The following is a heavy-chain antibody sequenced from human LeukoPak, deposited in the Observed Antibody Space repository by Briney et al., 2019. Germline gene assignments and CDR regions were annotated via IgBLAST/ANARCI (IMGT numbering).Heavy chain of an antibody. J-gene: IGHJ4*02. CDR3: AKDLATKGNCGGDCYSFDY. CDR2: IRFDGSNK. D-gene: IGHD2-21*01. CDR1: RFTFSSYG. Sequence: GGSLRLSCAASRFTFSSYGMHWVRQAPGKGLEWVAYIRFDGSNKDYADSVKGRFTISRDNSKNTLYLQMNSLRAEETAVYYCAKDLATKGNCGGDCYSFDYWGQGTLVTVSS. V-gene: IGHV3-30*02.